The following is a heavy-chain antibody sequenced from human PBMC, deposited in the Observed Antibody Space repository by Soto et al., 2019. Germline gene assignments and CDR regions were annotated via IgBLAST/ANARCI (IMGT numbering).Heavy chain of an antibody. CDR3: AKIRDGYKSYDAFDI. J-gene: IGHJ3*02. V-gene: IGHV3-23*01. CDR2: ISGSGDST. Sequence: PGGSLRLSCAASGFTFSSYAMSWVRQAPGKGLEWVSAISGSGDSTNYADSVKGRFTISRDNSKNTLYLQMNSLRAEDTAVYYCAKIRDGYKSYDAFDIWGQGTMVTVSS. CDR1: GFTFSSYA. D-gene: IGHD5-12*01.